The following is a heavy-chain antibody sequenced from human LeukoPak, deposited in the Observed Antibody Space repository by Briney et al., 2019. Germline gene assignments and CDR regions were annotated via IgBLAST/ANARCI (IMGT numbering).Heavy chain of an antibody. Sequence: GSLRLSCAASGFTVSINYMSWLRQPAGKGLEWIGRIYTSGSTNYNPSLKSRVTISVDTSKNQFSPKLSSVTAADTAAYYCAREVVGATTLDYWGRGTLVTVSS. CDR2: IYTSGST. CDR1: GFTVSINY. V-gene: IGHV4-4*07. CDR3: AREVVGATTLDY. J-gene: IGHJ4*02. D-gene: IGHD1-26*01.